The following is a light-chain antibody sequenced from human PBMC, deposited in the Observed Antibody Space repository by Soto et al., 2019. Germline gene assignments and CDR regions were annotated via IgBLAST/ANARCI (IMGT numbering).Light chain of an antibody. V-gene: IGLV1-47*01. CDR1: SSNIGSNY. Sequence: QAVVTQPPSASGTPGQRVTISCSGSSSNIGSNYVYWYQQLPGTAPKLLIYRNNQRPSGVPDRFSGSKSGTSASLAISGLRSKDEADYYCTAWDDRLSGPVFGGGTKVTVL. J-gene: IGLJ2*01. CDR2: RNN. CDR3: TAWDDRLSGPV.